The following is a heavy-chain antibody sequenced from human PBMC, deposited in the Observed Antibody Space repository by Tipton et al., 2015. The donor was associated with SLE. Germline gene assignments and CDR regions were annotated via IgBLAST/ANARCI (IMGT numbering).Heavy chain of an antibody. D-gene: IGHD3-22*01. CDR2: IYYSGST. CDR3: ARDPDYYDSSGSDY. V-gene: IGHV4-39*07. CDR1: GGSISSSSYY. J-gene: IGHJ4*02. Sequence: TLSLTCTVSGGSISSSSYYWGWIRQPPGKGLEWIGSIYYSGSTYYNPSPKSRVTISVDTSKNQFSLKLSSVTAADTAVYYCARDPDYYDSSGSDYWGQGTLVTVSS.